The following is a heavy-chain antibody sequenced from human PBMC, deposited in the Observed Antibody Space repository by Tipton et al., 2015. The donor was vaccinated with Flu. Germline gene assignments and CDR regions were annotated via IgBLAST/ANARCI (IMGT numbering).Heavy chain of an antibody. CDR3: ARGIYYDFWSFDY. J-gene: IGHJ4*02. D-gene: IGHD3-3*01. CDR2: ISSSSSTI. V-gene: IGHV3-48*04. CDR1: GFTFSSYA. Sequence: SLRLSCAASGFTFSSYAMSWVRQAPGKGLEWVSYISSSSSTIYYADSVKGRFTISRDNAKNSLYLQMNSLRAEDTAVYYCARGIYYDFWSFDYWGQGTLVTVSS.